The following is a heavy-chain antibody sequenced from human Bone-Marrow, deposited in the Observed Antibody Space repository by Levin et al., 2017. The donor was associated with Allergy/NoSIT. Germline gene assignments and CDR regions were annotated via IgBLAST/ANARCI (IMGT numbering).Heavy chain of an antibody. CDR3: AREDSPRALRSFDY. J-gene: IGHJ4*02. Sequence: GGSLRLSCAASGFTLSTYSMHWVRQAPGKGLEWVSMVSHDGNNKKYADFVKGRFTISRDNSKNTLYLEMNRPRVEDTALYYCAREDSPRALRSFDYWGQGTLVTVSS. D-gene: IGHD5-12*01. CDR2: VSHDGNNK. V-gene: IGHV3-30*04. CDR1: GFTLSTYS.